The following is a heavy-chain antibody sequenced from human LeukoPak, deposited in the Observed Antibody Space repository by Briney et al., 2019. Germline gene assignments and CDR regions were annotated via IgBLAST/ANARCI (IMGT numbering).Heavy chain of an antibody. CDR2: IYTSGST. D-gene: IGHD5-18*01. CDR3: ARGQGIQLWLPGYYFDY. Sequence: SETLSLTCTVSGGSISSYYWSWIRQPAGKGLEWIGRIYTSGSTNYNPSLKSRVTMSVDTSKNQFSLKLSSVTAADTAVYYCARGQGIQLWLPGYYFDYWGQGTLVTVSS. J-gene: IGHJ4*02. CDR1: GGSISSYY. V-gene: IGHV4-4*07.